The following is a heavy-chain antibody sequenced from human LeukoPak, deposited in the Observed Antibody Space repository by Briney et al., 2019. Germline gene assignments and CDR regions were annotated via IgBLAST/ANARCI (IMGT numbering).Heavy chain of an antibody. CDR2: ISAYNGKT. CDR1: GYTFTSYG. Sequence: ASVKVSCKASGYTFTSYGISWVRHAPEQGLEWMGWISAYNGKTNYAQKLQRRVPMTTDTSTSKAYMELRSLRSDATAVYYCARDRGSYCGGDCHFDYWGQGTLVTVSS. J-gene: IGHJ4*02. D-gene: IGHD2-21*02. V-gene: IGHV1-18*01. CDR3: ARDRGSYCGGDCHFDY.